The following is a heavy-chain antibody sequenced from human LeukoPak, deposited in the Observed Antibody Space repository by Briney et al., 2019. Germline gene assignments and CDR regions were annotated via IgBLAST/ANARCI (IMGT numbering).Heavy chain of an antibody. D-gene: IGHD3-22*01. V-gene: IGHV3-48*02. J-gene: IGHJ3*02. CDR2: ISSSSSTI. CDR3: AREITTYYYDSSGSQGAFDI. Sequence: GGSLRLSCAASGFTFSSYSMNWVRQAPGKGLERVSYISSSSSTIYYADSVKGRFTISRDNAKNSLYLQMNSLRDEDTAVYYCAREITTYYYDSSGSQGAFDIWGQGTMVTVSS. CDR1: GFTFSSYS.